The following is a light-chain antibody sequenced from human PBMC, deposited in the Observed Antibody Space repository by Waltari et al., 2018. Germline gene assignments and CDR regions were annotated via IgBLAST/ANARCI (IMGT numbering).Light chain of an antibody. CDR1: QSVANN. J-gene: IGKJ2*03. V-gene: IGKV3-15*01. CDR2: DAS. CDR3: QQYNDWYS. Sequence: EKVLTQSPVTLSVSPGEEVTLSCRASQSVANNLAWYQVRPGQAPRLVMYDASTRASGIPARCSGSGSGTEFTITISGLQSEDCALYYCQQYNDWYSFGQGTKVDI.